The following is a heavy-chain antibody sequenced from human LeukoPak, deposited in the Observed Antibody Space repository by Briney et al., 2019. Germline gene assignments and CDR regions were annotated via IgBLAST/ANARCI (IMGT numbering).Heavy chain of an antibody. D-gene: IGHD6-13*01. CDR1: GFTFSSYG. V-gene: IGHV3-30*03. J-gene: IGHJ4*02. CDR3: ATELGIAAAGTDEDC. CDR2: ISYDGSNK. Sequence: GRSLRLSCAASGFTFSSYGMHWVRQAPGKGLEWVAVISYDGSNKYYADSVKGRFTISRDNSKNTLYLQMNSLRAEDTAVYYCATELGIAAAGTDEDCWGQGTLVTVSS.